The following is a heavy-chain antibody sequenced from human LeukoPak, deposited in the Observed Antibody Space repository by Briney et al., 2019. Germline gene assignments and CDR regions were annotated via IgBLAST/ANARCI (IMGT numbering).Heavy chain of an antibody. Sequence: GGSLRLSCAASGFTVSSNYMSWVRQAPGKGLEWVSVIYSGGSTYYADPVKGRFTISRDNSKNTLYLQMNSLRAEDTAVYYCARDRVAAAGPTTRPYYYYYGMDVWGQGTTVTVSS. D-gene: IGHD6-13*01. CDR1: GFTVSSNY. CDR3: ARDRVAAAGPTTRPYYYYYGMDV. J-gene: IGHJ6*02. CDR2: IYSGGST. V-gene: IGHV3-53*01.